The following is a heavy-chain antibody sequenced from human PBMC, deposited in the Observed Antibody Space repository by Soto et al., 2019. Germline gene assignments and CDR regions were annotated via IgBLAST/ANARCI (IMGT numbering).Heavy chain of an antibody. V-gene: IGHV1-18*01. CDR3: ARARNIVVGPAAINYYSYYTEF. Sequence: ASVKVSCKASGYTFTSYGISWVRQAPGQGLEWMGWISAYNGNTNYAQKLQGRVTMTTDTSTSTAYMELRSLRSDDTAVYYCARARNIVVGPAAINYYSYYTEFWGKGTTV. CDR1: GYTFTSYG. CDR2: ISAYNGNT. J-gene: IGHJ6*03. D-gene: IGHD2-2*01.